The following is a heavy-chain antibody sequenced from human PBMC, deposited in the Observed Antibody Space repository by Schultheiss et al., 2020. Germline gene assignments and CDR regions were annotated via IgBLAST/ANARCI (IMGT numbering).Heavy chain of an antibody. CDR3: ARGTGTLDY. Sequence: GGSLRLSCAASGFTFSSYSMNWVRQAPGKGLEWVSYISSSSDYTSYADSVKGRFTISRDNSKNTLYLQMNSLRAEDTAVYYCARGTGTLDYWGQGTLVTVSA. D-gene: IGHD1-1*01. V-gene: IGHV3-21*05. J-gene: IGHJ4*02. CDR2: ISSSSDYT. CDR1: GFTFSSYS.